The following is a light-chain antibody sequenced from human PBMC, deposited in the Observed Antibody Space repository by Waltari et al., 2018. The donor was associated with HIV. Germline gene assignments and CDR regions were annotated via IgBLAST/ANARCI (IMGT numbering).Light chain of an antibody. V-gene: IGLV1-40*01. J-gene: IGLJ2*01. Sequence: QSVLTQPPSVSGAPGQRVTLSCTGSSSNIGAGYDVHWSQQLQGTAPKLLIYGNSNRPSGVPDRFSGSKSGTSASLAITGLQAEDEADYYCQSYDSSLSAPVVFGGGTKLTVL. CDR3: QSYDSSLSAPVV. CDR1: SSNIGAGYD. CDR2: GNS.